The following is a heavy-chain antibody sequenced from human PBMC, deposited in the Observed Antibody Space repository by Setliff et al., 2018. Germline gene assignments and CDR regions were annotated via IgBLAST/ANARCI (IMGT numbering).Heavy chain of an antibody. Sequence: PGGSLRLSCAASGFTFTNYAMTWVRQAPGKGLQWVSAISGSGGSTYYGDSVKGRFTISRDNSKNTLFLQMNSLRVEDTAVYYCARDGGEYWGQGTLVTVSS. V-gene: IGHV3-23*01. CDR3: ARDGGEY. CDR2: ISGSGGST. CDR1: GFTFTNYA. J-gene: IGHJ4*02. D-gene: IGHD3-16*01.